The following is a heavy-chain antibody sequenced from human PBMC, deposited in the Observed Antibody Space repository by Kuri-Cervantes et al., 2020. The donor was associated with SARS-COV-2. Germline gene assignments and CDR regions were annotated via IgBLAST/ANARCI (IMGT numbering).Heavy chain of an antibody. CDR2: INSDGSVT. Sequence: GESLKISCAASGFTFSRSWMLWVRQAPGKGLVWVSRINSDGSVTSYPDSVEGRFTISRDNAKNTLSLQMNSLSAEDTAVYYCAKDLGGYDRGAFDIWGQGTMVTVSS. CDR1: GFTFSRSW. J-gene: IGHJ3*02. CDR3: AKDLGGYDRGAFDI. V-gene: IGHV3-74*01. D-gene: IGHD5-12*01.